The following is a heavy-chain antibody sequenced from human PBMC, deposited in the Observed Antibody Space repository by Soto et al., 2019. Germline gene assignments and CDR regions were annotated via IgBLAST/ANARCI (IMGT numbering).Heavy chain of an antibody. CDR2: ISSSGNTI. D-gene: IGHD3-22*01. Sequence: QVQLVESGGGLVQTSGSLRIACVASGFTFSDYYMSWVRQAPGKGLEWVSYISSSGNTIYYADSVKGRFTISRDNAKNSVYLQMKGLRAEDTALYFCAKMSSENYYDPVFSWGQGTLVTVPS. V-gene: IGHV3-11*01. J-gene: IGHJ4*02. CDR1: GFTFSDYY. CDR3: AKMSSENYYDPVFS.